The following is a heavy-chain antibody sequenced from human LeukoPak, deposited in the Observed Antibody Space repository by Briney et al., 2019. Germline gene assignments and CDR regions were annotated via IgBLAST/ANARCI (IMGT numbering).Heavy chain of an antibody. CDR3: AREWDY. J-gene: IGHJ4*02. Sequence: SETLSLTCTVSSGSISTSNYYWGWVRQPPGKALEWIGNIFYSGSTYYSPSLKSRVTISLDTSRNQFSLKLSSVTAADTAVYYCAREWDYWGQGTLVTVSS. V-gene: IGHV4-39*07. CDR2: IFYSGST. CDR1: SGSISTSNYY.